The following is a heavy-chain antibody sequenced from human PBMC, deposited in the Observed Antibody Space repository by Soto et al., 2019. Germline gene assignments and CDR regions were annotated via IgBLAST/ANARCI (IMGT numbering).Heavy chain of an antibody. D-gene: IGHD2-2*01. CDR3: ARDQGPAAIASGYYYYYGMDV. CDR1: GYTFTGYY. J-gene: IGHJ6*02. CDR2: INPNSGGT. V-gene: IGHV1-2*04. Sequence: GASVKVSCKASGYTFTGYYMHWVRQAPGQGLEWMGWINPNSGGTNYAQKFQGWVTMTRDTSISTAYMELSRLRSDDTAVYYCARDQGPAAIASGYYYYYGMDVWGQGTTVTVSS.